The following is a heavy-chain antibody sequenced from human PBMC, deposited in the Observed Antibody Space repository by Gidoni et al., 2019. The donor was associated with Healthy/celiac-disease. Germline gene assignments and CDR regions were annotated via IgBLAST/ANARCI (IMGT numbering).Heavy chain of an antibody. J-gene: IGHJ3*02. CDR3: TRGGSGSYSGAFDI. CDR1: GFTFGAYA. Sequence: EVQLVECGGGLVQPGRCLRLSCTASGFTFGAYAMSWVRQAPGKGLEWVGFIRSKAYGGTTEYAASVKGRFTISRDDSKSIAYLQMNSLKTEDTAVYYCTRGGSGSYSGAFDIWGQGTMVTVSS. V-gene: IGHV3-49*04. CDR2: IRSKAYGGTT. D-gene: IGHD1-26*01.